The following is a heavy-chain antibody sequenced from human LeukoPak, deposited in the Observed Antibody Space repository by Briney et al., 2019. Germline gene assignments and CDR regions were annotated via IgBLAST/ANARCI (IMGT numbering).Heavy chain of an antibody. V-gene: IGHV3-48*01. J-gene: IGHJ4*02. D-gene: IGHD5-24*01. CDR1: GFTFSSYW. CDR2: IGTTSGAI. Sequence: PGGSLRLSCVASGFTFSSYWMSWVRQAPGKGLEWVSYIGTTSGAIYYADSVKGRFTISRDSAKNSLYLQMNSLRAEDTAVYYCARGAGYNYPYYFDYGGQGTLVTVSS. CDR3: ARGAGYNYPYYFDY.